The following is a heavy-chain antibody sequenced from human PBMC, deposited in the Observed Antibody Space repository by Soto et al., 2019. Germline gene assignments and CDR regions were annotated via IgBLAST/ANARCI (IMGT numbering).Heavy chain of an antibody. V-gene: IGHV1-69*06. J-gene: IGHJ6*02. CDR3: ARVNSYGSYYYGMDV. CDR1: GGTFSSYA. CDR2: IIPIFGTA. D-gene: IGHD5-18*01. Sequence: GASVKVSCKASGGTFSSYAISGVRQAPGQGLEWMGGIIPIFGTANYAQKFQGRVTITADKSTSTAYMELSSLRSEDTAVYYCARVNSYGSYYYGMDVWGQGTTVTVSS.